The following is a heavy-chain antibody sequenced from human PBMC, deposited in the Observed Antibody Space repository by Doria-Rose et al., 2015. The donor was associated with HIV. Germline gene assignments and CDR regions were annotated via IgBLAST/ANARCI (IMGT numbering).Heavy chain of an antibody. D-gene: IGHD6-13*01. CDR1: GVSLSSPGMG. CDR2: TFSDDER. V-gene: IGHV2-26*01. CDR3: ARIKSSRWYHKYYFDF. J-gene: IGHJ4*02. Sequence: QITLKESGPVLVEPTETLTLTCTVSGVSLSSPGMGVSWIRQPPGKALEWLANTFSDDERSYKTSLKSRLAISRGTSKSQEVLTMTDMDPVDTATYYCARIKSSRWYHKYYFDFWGQGTLVIVSA.